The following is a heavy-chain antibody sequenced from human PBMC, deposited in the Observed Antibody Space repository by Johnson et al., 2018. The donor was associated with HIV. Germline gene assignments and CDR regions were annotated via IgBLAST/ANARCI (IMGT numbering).Heavy chain of an antibody. J-gene: IGHJ3*02. D-gene: IGHD2-21*01. CDR1: GFTFSDHY. Sequence: VQLVESGGGVVRPGGSLRLSCEASGFTFSDHYMDWVRQAPGKGLEWVGRSRNKANTYTTEYAVSVKGRFTISRDASKNSLYLQMNSLKTEDTAVYYCARDGYSGGFDIWGQGTMVTVSS. CDR2: SRNKANTYTT. V-gene: IGHV3-72*01. CDR3: ARDGYSGGFDI.